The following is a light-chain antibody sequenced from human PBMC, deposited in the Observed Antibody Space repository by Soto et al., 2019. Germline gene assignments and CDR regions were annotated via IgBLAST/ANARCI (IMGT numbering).Light chain of an antibody. CDR3: QQYHSYSLT. CDR1: QSISSW. Sequence: DIQMTQSPSNMSASVGAGVTITCRASQSISSWLAWYQQKPGKDPKLLIYEASSLESGVPSRVSGSGSGTEFTLTISSRQPDDFATYYCQQYHSYSLTFGGGTKVEIK. CDR2: EAS. J-gene: IGKJ4*01. V-gene: IGKV1-5*03.